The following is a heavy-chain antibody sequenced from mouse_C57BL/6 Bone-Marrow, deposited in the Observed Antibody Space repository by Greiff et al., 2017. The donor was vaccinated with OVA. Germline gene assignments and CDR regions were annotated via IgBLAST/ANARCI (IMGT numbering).Heavy chain of an antibody. CDR3: ARHEDYYGSWFDY. J-gene: IGHJ2*01. CDR1: GFTFSSYG. CDR2: ISSGGSYT. Sequence: VQLKESGGDLVKPGGSLKLSCAASGFTFSSYGMSWVRQTPDKRLEWVATISSGGSYTYYPDSVKGRFTISRDNAKNTLYLQMSSLKSEDTAMYYCARHEDYYGSWFDYWGQGTTLTVSS. V-gene: IGHV5-6*01. D-gene: IGHD1-1*01.